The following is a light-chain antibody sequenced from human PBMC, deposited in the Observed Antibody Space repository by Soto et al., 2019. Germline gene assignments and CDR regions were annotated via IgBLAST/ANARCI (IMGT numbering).Light chain of an antibody. Sequence: VVLTQSPGTLYLSPGEGGTLSCRASQSVSSNYLAWYQQKPGQAPRLLIYGGSRRATGIPARFSGGGSGTDFTLTISRLEPEDVAVYFCQCQHVGISPVYTFGQGTKLEIK. CDR1: QSVSSNY. CDR3: QCQHVGISPVYT. J-gene: IGKJ2*01. V-gene: IGKV3-20*01. CDR2: GGS.